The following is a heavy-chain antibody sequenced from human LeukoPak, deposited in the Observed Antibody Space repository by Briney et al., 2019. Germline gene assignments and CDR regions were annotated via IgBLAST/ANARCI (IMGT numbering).Heavy chain of an antibody. Sequence: SETLSLTCTVSGGSISSYYWSWIRQPPGKGLGWIGYIYYSGSTNYNPSLKSRVTISVDTSKNQFSLKLSSVTAADTAVYYCARVVHYYYYMDVWGKGTTVTVSS. V-gene: IGHV4-59*01. CDR1: GGSISSYY. CDR2: IYYSGST. J-gene: IGHJ6*03. CDR3: ARVVHYYYYMDV. D-gene: IGHD6-13*01.